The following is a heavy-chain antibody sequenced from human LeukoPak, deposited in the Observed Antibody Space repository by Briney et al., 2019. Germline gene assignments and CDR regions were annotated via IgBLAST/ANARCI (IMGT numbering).Heavy chain of an antibody. CDR3: AVRFGESYNWFDP. CDR1: GDSISLSFYY. D-gene: IGHD3-10*01. CDR2: VYYSGTT. J-gene: IGHJ5*02. Sequence: SETLSLTCSVSGDSISLSFYYWGWIRQPPGKALEWIGSVYYSGTTSYNPSLKSRVTISVDMSKNHFSLRLRSVTAADTAMYYCAVRFGESYNWFDPWGQGTLVTVSS. V-gene: IGHV4-39*07.